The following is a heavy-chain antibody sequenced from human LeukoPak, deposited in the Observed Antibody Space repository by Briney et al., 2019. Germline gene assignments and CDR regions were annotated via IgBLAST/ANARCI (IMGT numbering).Heavy chain of an antibody. V-gene: IGHV3-73*01. J-gene: IGHJ4*02. Sequence: GGSLRLSCAASGFTFSGSAMHWVRQASGKGLEWVGRIRSKANSYATAYAASVKGRFTISRDDSKNTAYLQMNSPKTEDTAVYYCTIAAAGKKVHYWGQGTLVTVSS. CDR3: TIAAAGKKVHY. CDR1: GFTFSGSA. CDR2: IRSKANSYAT. D-gene: IGHD6-13*01.